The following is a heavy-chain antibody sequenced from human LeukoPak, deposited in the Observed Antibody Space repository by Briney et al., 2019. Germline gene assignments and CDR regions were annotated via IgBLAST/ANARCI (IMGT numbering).Heavy chain of an antibody. D-gene: IGHD5-12*01. V-gene: IGHV1-69*05. CDR2: IIPIFGTA. CDR3: ARELPDIVAPDAFDI. J-gene: IGHJ3*02. CDR1: GGTFSSYA. Sequence: SVKVSCKASGGTFSSYAISWVRQAPGQGLEWIGRIIPIFGTANYAQKFQGRVTITTDESTSTAYMELSSLRSEDTAVYYCARELPDIVAPDAFDIWGQGTMVTVSS.